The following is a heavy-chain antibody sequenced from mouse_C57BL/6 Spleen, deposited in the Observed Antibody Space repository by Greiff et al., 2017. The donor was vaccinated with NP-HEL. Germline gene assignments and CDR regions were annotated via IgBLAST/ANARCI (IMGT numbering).Heavy chain of an antibody. V-gene: IGHV5-4*01. CDR2: ISDGGSYT. D-gene: IGHD1-1*01. J-gene: IGHJ4*01. CDR3: AREYYGSSYEDAMDY. CDR1: GFTFSSYA. Sequence: EVKVVESGGGLVKPGGSLKLSCAASGFTFSSYAMSWVRQTPEKRLEWVATISDGGSYTYYPDNVKGRFTISRDNAKNNLYLQMSHLKSEDTAMYYCAREYYGSSYEDAMDYWGQGTSVTVSS.